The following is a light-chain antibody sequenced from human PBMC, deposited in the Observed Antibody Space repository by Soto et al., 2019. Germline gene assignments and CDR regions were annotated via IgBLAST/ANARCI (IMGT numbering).Light chain of an antibody. J-gene: IGLJ1*01. Sequence: QSALPPLASGSGFLGQSFTLSCTETSIDFGGYNYVSWYQRHPGKAPKLMIYEVSNRPSGVSNRFSGSKSDNTASLTISGLQAEDEADYDCSSYTSSSIDYVFAPGTKLTVL. CDR1: SIDFGGYNY. V-gene: IGLV2-14*01. CDR3: SSYTSSSIDYV. CDR2: EVS.